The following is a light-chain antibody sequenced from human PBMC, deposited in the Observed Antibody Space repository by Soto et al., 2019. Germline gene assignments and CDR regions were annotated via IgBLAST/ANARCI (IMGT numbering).Light chain of an antibody. V-gene: IGKV3-20*01. CDR3: QQYGSSLFS. Sequence: ETVLTHNPATVSSSREETAPLSCRASQYVGTRLAWYQHKPGQAPMLLIYYTSNRATGIPARFSGSGSGTDFTLTISRLEPEDFAVYYCQQYGSSLFSVGPGTKVDIK. CDR1: QYVGTR. CDR2: YTS. J-gene: IGKJ3*01.